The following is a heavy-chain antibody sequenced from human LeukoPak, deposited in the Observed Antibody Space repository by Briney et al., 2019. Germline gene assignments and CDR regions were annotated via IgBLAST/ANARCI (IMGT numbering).Heavy chain of an antibody. CDR1: GYTFTSDY. J-gene: IGHJ3*02. CDR3: ASVTFDDAFDI. CDR2: INPSGGST. V-gene: IGHV1-46*01. Sequence: ASVKVSCKASGYTFTSDYMHWVRQAPGQGLEWMGIINPSGGSTSYAQKFQGRVTMTRDTSTSTVYMELSSLRSEDTAVYYCASVTFDDAFDIWGQGTMVTASS.